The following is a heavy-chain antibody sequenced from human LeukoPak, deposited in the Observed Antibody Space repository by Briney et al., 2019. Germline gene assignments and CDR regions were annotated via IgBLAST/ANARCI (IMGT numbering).Heavy chain of an antibody. CDR3: ARDYGGSSPFDY. Sequence: GGSLRLSCAASGFTFSSYAMSWVRQAPGKGLEWVSYISSSGSDIYYADSVKGRFTISRDNAKNSLYLHMNSLRAEDTAVYYCARDYGGSSPFDYWGQGTLVTVST. CDR1: GFTFSSYA. V-gene: IGHV3-21*05. CDR2: ISSSGSDI. J-gene: IGHJ4*02. D-gene: IGHD4-23*01.